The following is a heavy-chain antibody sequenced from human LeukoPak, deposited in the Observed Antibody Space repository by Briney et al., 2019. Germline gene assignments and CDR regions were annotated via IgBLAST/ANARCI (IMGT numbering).Heavy chain of an antibody. J-gene: IGHJ4*02. V-gene: IGHV4-39*07. D-gene: IGHD6-6*01. Sequence: PSETLSLTCTVSGGSISSGGYYWSWIRQPPGKGLEWIGEINHSGSTNYNPSLKSRVTISVDTSKNQFSLKLSSVTAADTAVYYCARGQLGGAGPTQPRYYFDYWGQGTLVTVSS. CDR3: ARGQLGGAGPTQPRYYFDY. CDR2: INHSGST. CDR1: GGSISSGGYY.